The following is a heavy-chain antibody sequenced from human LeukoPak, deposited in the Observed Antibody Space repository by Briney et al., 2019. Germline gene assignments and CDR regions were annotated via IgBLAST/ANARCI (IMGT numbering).Heavy chain of an antibody. D-gene: IGHD6-13*01. V-gene: IGHV4-34*01. J-gene: IGHJ4*02. CDR3: ARASSSWYYFDY. Sequence: SETLSLTCAVYGGSFSGYYWSWIRQPPGKGLEWIGEINHSGSTNYNPSLKSRVTISVDTSKNQFSLKLSSVTAADTAVYYCARASSSWYYFDYWGQGTLVTVSS. CDR2: INHSGST. CDR1: GGSFSGYY.